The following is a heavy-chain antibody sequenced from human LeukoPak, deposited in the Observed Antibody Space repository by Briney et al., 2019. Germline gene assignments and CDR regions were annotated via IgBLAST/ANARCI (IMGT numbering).Heavy chain of an antibody. D-gene: IGHD5-18*01. CDR3: ARQDTAMVRGIHWYFDL. CDR2: IYNSGST. J-gene: IGHJ2*01. CDR1: GGSISSGDYY. Sequence: SQTLSLTCTVSGGSISSGDYYWSWIRQPSGKGLEWIGYIYNSGSTYYNPSLKSRVSISVDTSKNQFSLKLSSVTAADTAVYYCARQDTAMVRGIHWYFDLWGRGTLVTVSS. V-gene: IGHV4-30-4*01.